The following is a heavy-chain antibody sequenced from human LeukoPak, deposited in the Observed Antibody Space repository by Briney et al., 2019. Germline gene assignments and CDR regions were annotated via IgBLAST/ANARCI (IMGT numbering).Heavy chain of an antibody. Sequence: SETLSLTCAVSGVSITTTDFDWAWIRQPPGQGFEWIATISSSGKAYYYPSLLSRVTISVDTSKNQFSLDVTSVTAADTGLFYCARFKGGTGFDYWGRGILIIVS. CDR3: ARFKGGTGFDY. J-gene: IGHJ4*02. CDR1: GVSITTTDFD. CDR2: ISSSGKA. D-gene: IGHD1-26*01. V-gene: IGHV4-39*01.